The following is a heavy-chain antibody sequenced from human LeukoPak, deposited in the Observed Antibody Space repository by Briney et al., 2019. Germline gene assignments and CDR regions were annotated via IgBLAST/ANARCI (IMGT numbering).Heavy chain of an antibody. CDR1: GFTFSSYG. D-gene: IGHD6-13*01. V-gene: IGHV3-30*03. J-gene: IGHJ6*02. CDR3: VCPYSSSWYTLYYYYYGMDV. Sequence: GGSLRLSCATSGFTFSSYGMHWVRQAPGKGLEWVAVISYDGSNKYYADSVKGRFTISRDNSKNTLYLQMNSLRAEDTAVYYCVCPYSSSWYTLYYYYYGMDVWGQGTTVTVSS. CDR2: ISYDGSNK.